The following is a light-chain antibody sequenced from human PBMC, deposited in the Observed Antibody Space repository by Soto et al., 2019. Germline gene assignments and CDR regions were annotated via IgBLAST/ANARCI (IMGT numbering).Light chain of an antibody. V-gene: IGKV1-39*01. CDR1: QSINSY. J-gene: IGKJ2*01. CDR2: AAS. Sequence: IEMTQSPSSLSASVGDRVTITCRASQSINSYLNWYQQKPGKRPKLLVYAASIFESGVPSRFSGSGSGTDFTLTISSLQPEDFATYCCQQGYSTPFTFGQGTKLEIK. CDR3: QQGYSTPFT.